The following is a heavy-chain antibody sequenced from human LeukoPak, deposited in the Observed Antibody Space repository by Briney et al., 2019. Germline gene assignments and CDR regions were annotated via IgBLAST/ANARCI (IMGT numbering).Heavy chain of an antibody. CDR3: ARDYASDY. D-gene: IGHD3-10*01. V-gene: IGHV3-7*01. J-gene: IGHJ4*02. Sequence: DSVKGRFTISRDNTKNSLYLQMSSLRAEDTAVYYCARDYASDYWGQGTLVTVSS.